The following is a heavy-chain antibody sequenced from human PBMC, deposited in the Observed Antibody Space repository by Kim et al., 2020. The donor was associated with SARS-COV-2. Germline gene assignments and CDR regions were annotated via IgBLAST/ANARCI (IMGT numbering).Heavy chain of an antibody. D-gene: IGHD1-1*01. Sequence: GGSLRLSCAASGFTFNSYGMSWVRQAPGKGLEWVSSISRSGSYIYYADSVKGRFTISRDNSKNSLYLQMNSLRAEDTAVYYCASEPGTTTPWGQGTLVTVSS. CDR2: ISRSGSYI. J-gene: IGHJ5*02. CDR1: GFTFNSYG. V-gene: IGHV3-21*01. CDR3: ASEPGTTTP.